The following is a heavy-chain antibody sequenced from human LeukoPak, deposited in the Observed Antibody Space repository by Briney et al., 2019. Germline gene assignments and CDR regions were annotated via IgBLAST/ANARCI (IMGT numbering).Heavy chain of an antibody. Sequence: GGSLRLSCAASGFTFSTYSLTWVRQAPGKGLEWVSSISSSSSYIHYADSVRGRFTVSRDNAKNSLYLQMNSLRAEDTAVYYCARERGYDDDYYYYTMDVWGKGTTVTVSS. V-gene: IGHV3-21*01. CDR3: ARERGYDDDYYYYTMDV. D-gene: IGHD5-12*01. CDR2: ISSSSSYI. J-gene: IGHJ6*03. CDR1: GFTFSTYS.